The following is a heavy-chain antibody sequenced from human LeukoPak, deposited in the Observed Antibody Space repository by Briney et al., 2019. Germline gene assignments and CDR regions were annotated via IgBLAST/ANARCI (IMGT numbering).Heavy chain of an antibody. CDR1: GGSFSGYY. CDR3: ASKPDPYSDYDLPDAVDI. D-gene: IGHD5-12*01. Sequence: SETLSLTCAVYGGSFSGYYWSWIRQPPGKGLEWIGEINHSGSTNYNPSLKSRVTISVDTSKNQFSLKLSSVTAADTAVYYCASKPDPYSDYDLPDAVDIWGQGTMVTVSS. V-gene: IGHV4-34*01. CDR2: INHSGST. J-gene: IGHJ3*02.